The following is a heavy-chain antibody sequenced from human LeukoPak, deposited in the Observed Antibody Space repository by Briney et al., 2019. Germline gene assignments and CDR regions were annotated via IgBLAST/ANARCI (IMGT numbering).Heavy chain of an antibody. CDR3: ARVYCSSTSCYDVDFDY. V-gene: IGHV3-48*01. D-gene: IGHD2-2*01. CDR1: GFTFSSYS. CDR2: ISSSSSTI. Sequence: GRSLRLSCAASGFTFSSYSMNWVRQAPGKGLEWVSYISSSSSTIYYADSVKGRFTISRDNAKNSLYLQMNSLRAEDTAVYYCARVYCSSTSCYDVDFDYWGQGTLVTVSS. J-gene: IGHJ4*02.